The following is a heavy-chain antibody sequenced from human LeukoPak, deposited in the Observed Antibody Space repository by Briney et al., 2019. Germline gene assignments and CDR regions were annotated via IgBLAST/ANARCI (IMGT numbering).Heavy chain of an antibody. CDR3: ARGGMATTKVGYSDY. V-gene: IGHV3-30-3*01. CDR2: ISYDGSNK. Sequence: GGSLRLSCAASGFTFSSYAMHWVRQAPGKGLEWVAVISYDGSNKYYADSVKGRFTISRDNSKNTLYLQMNSLRAEDTAVYYCARGGMATTKVGYSDYWGQGTLVTVSS. J-gene: IGHJ4*02. CDR1: GFTFSSYA. D-gene: IGHD5-24*01.